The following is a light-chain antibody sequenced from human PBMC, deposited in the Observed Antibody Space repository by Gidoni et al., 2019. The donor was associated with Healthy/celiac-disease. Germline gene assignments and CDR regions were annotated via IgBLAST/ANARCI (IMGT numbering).Light chain of an antibody. V-gene: IGKV3-11*01. CDR3: QQRRNWRYT. CDR2: DAS. J-gene: IGKJ2*01. CDR1: QRVSSY. Sequence: DIVLTQSPATLSLSPGERAPLSCSANQRVSSYLAWYQQKPGQAPRLLIYDASNRATAIPARFSSSWSCTDFTLTISSLMPEDFAVDYCQQRRNWRYTFGQGTKLEIK.